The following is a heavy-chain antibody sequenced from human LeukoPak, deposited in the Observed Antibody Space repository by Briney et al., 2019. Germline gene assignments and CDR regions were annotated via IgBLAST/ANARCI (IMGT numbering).Heavy chain of an antibody. V-gene: IGHV4-34*01. Sequence: SETLSLTCAVYGGSFSGYYWSWIRQPPGKGLEWIGEINHSGSTNYNPSLKSRVTISVHTSKNQFSLKLSSVTAADTAVYYCASHYYGSGSLNWGQGTLVTVSS. CDR1: GGSFSGYY. J-gene: IGHJ4*02. D-gene: IGHD3-10*01. CDR2: INHSGST. CDR3: ASHYYGSGSLN.